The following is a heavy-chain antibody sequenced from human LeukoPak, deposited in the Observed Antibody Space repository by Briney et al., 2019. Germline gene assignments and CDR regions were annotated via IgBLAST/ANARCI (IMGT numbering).Heavy chain of an antibody. CDR1: GYSFTSYW. J-gene: IGHJ4*02. CDR3: ARSSAMTYNGPRDY. D-gene: IGHD3-10*01. CDR2: IYPGDSDN. V-gene: IGHV5-51*01. Sequence: GESLKISCKGSGYSFTSYWIGWVRQMPGKGLEWIGIIYPGDSDNRYSPSFQGQVTISADKSISTAFLQWSSLQASDTAMYYCARSSAMTYNGPRDYWGQGTLVTVSS.